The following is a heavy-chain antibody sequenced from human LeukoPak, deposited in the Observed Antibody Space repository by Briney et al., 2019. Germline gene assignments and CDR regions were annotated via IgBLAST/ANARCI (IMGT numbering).Heavy chain of an antibody. D-gene: IGHD1-1*01. CDR1: GFTFNSYA. Sequence: GGSLRLSCAASGFTFNSYAMIWVRQAPGKGLEWVSVISGNGDTTYYADSVKGRFTISRDNSRNTVYLQMNRLRDDDTAVYYCVKDVNWSTYWGQGTLVTVSS. CDR3: VKDVNWSTY. V-gene: IGHV3-23*01. J-gene: IGHJ4*02. CDR2: ISGNGDTT.